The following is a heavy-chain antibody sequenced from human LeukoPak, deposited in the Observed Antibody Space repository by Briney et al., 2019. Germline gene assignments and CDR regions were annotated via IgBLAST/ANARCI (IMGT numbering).Heavy chain of an antibody. D-gene: IGHD1-26*01. V-gene: IGHV4-39*07. CDR3: ATTTIRLGY. CDR2: MYYRGST. Sequence: SETPSLTCTVSGGSISSSSHYWGWIRQPPGKGLEWIGCMYYRGSTYHNPSLKSRVTISVDTSKNQFSLKLSSVTAADTAVYYCATTTIRLGYWGQGTLVTVSS. CDR1: GGSISSSSHY. J-gene: IGHJ4*02.